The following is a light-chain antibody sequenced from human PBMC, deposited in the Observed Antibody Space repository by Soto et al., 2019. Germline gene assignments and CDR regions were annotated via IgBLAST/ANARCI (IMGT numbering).Light chain of an antibody. CDR1: QSVGYN. J-gene: IGKJ5*01. Sequence: EIVLTQSPGTLSLSPGERATLSCRASQSVGYNLAWYQQKPGQAPRLLIYAASTRATGIPARFSGSGSGTEFTLTISSLQSEDFAVYYCQQYNNWPLTFGQGTRLEIK. CDR2: AAS. CDR3: QQYNNWPLT. V-gene: IGKV3-15*01.